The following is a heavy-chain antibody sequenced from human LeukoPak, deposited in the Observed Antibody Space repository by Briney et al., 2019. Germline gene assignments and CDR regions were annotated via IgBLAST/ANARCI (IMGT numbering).Heavy chain of an antibody. V-gene: IGHV4-34*01. D-gene: IGHD4-11*01. CDR2: INHSGST. CDR3: ARGLKSEQQLGGINWFDP. J-gene: IGHJ5*02. Sequence: SETLSLTCAVHGGSFSGYYWSWIRQPPGKGLEWIGEINHSGSTNHNPSLKSRVTISVDTSKNQFSLKLSSVTAADTAVYYCARGLKSEQQLGGINWFDPWGQGTLVTVSS. CDR1: GGSFSGYY.